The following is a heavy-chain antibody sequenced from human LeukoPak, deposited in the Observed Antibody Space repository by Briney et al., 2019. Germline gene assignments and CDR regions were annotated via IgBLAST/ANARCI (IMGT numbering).Heavy chain of an antibody. CDR2: IKQDGSEK. D-gene: IGHD6-13*01. Sequence: TGGSLRLSCAASGFTFSNYWMSWVRQAPGKGLEWVGNIKQDGSEKHYVDSVKGRFTISRDNAKNSLYLQMNSLRAEDTAVYYCARYGSIVAAGTFDYWGQGTLVTVSS. CDR3: ARYGSIVAAGTFDY. CDR1: GFTFSNYW. J-gene: IGHJ4*02. V-gene: IGHV3-7*04.